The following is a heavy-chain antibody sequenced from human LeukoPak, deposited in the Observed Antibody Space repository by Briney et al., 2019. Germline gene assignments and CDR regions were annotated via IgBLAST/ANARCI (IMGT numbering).Heavy chain of an antibody. CDR1: GCTLTELS. Sequence: GASVKVSCKVSGCTLTELSMHWVRQAPGKGLEWMGGFDPEDGETIYAQKFQGRVTMTEDTSTDTAYMELSSLRSEDTAVYYCATALGGDYVGDAFDIWGQGTMVTVSS. CDR2: FDPEDGET. D-gene: IGHD4-17*01. CDR3: ATALGGDYVGDAFDI. V-gene: IGHV1-24*01. J-gene: IGHJ3*02.